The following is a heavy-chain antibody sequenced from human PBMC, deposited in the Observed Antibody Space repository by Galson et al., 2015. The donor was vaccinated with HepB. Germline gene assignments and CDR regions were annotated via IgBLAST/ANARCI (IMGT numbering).Heavy chain of an antibody. Sequence: SVKVSCKVSGYSLFEASIHWVRQAPGKGLEWMGGFDAEEGETIYAQRFQGRVTMTEDTSTDTAYVELNSLISQDTAVYFCAMDIVSTLYPYDSWGQGTLVTVSS. J-gene: IGHJ4*02. D-gene: IGHD5/OR15-5a*01. CDR1: GYSLFEAS. V-gene: IGHV1-24*01. CDR3: AMDIVSTLYPYDS. CDR2: FDAEEGET.